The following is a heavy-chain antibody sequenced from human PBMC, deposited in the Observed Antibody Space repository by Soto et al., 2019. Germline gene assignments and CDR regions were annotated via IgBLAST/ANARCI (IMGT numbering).Heavy chain of an antibody. Sequence: QVQLQESGPQLVKPSETLSLTCTVSGGSLSSHYWSWLRQPPGKGLEWVGYIYHTGSTNYNPSLKSLGTLSLDTSNSQFSRKLSSVTAAHTAVYYCARRGPEYDSSSLEDPDFHYYCYVDVWGKGTTVTVSS. CDR3: ARRGPEYDSSSLEDPDFHYYCYVDV. CDR1: GGSLSSHY. J-gene: IGHJ6*03. D-gene: IGHD6-6*01. CDR2: IYHTGST. V-gene: IGHV4-59*08.